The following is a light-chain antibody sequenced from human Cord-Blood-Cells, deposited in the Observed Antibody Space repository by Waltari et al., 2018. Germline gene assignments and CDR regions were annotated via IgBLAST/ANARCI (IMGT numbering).Light chain of an antibody. CDR2: DVS. V-gene: IGLV2-14*01. CDR1: SSDVGGSNY. CDR3: SAYTSSSTYV. Sequence: QSALTQPASVSGSPGQSFTISCTVTSSDVGGSNYVSWYQQHPGKAPKLMIYDVSNRPSVVSNRFSGSKSGNTASLTISGHQAEDEADYYCSAYTSSSTYVFGTGTKVTVL. J-gene: IGLJ1*01.